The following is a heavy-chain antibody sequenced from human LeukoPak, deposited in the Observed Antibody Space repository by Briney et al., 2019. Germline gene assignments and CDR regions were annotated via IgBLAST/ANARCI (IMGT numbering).Heavy chain of an antibody. D-gene: IGHD5-12*01. CDR3: AREGDDCFDY. V-gene: IGHV3-21*01. CDR1: GFTFSSYG. J-gene: IGHJ4*02. CDR2: ISSSSSFI. Sequence: GSLRLSCAASGFTFSSYGLNWVRQAPGKGLEWVSSISSSSSFIYYADSVKGRFTISRDNAKNSLFLQMNSLRAEDTAVYYCAREGDDCFDYWGQGTLVTVST.